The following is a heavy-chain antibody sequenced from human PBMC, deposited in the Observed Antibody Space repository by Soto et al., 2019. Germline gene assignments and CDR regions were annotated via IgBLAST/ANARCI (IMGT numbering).Heavy chain of an antibody. CDR3: ARDRREAWDS. CDR2: ISYDGSNK. CDR1: GFTFSSYA. Sequence: QVQLVESGGGVVQPGRSLRLSCAASGFTFSSYAMHWVRQAPGKGLEWVAVISYDGSNKYYADSVKGRFTISRDNSKNTPYLQMSSLGAEDTAVYYCARDRREAWDSWGPGTLFTVSS. J-gene: IGHJ1*01. D-gene: IGHD1-26*01. V-gene: IGHV3-30-3*01.